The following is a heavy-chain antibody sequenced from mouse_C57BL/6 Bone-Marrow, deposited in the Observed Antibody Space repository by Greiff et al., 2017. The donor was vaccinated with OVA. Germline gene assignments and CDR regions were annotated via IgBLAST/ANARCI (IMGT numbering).Heavy chain of an antibody. CDR3: ASYDYNWFAY. V-gene: IGHV5-12*01. CDR2: ISNGGGST. Sequence: EVKLVESGGGLVQPGGSLTLSCAASGSTFSDYYMYWVRQTPEKRLERVAYISNGGGSTYYQDTVKGRFTISRDNAKNTLYLQMSRLKSEDTAMYYCASYDYNWFAYWGKGTLVTVSA. J-gene: IGHJ3*01. D-gene: IGHD2-4*01. CDR1: GSTFSDYY.